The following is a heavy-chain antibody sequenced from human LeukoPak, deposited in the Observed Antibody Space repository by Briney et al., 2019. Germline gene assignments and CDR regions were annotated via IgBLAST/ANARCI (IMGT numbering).Heavy chain of an antibody. CDR3: ARQRDYADYLDAFDV. CDR1: GGSISSSNYY. Sequence: SETLSLTCTVSGGSISSSNYYWGWIRQPPGKGLEWIGTIYYTGSTYYNPSLKSRVTISVYTSKNQFSLKLTSVTAADTAIYYCARQRDYADYLDAFDVWGQGTMVTVSS. J-gene: IGHJ3*01. V-gene: IGHV4-39*01. D-gene: IGHD4-17*01. CDR2: IYYTGST.